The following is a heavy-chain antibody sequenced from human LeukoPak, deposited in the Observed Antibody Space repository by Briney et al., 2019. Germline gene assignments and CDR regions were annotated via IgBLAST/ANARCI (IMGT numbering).Heavy chain of an antibody. CDR1: GFTFSSYA. D-gene: IGHD6-19*01. J-gene: IGHJ4*02. CDR2: ISGSGGST. CDR3: AKRRIAVAALDY. Sequence: GASLRLSCAASGFTFSSYAMSWVRQAPGTGLEWVSAISGSGGSTYYADSVKGRFTISRDNSKNTLYLQMNSLRAEDTAVYYCAKRRIAVAALDYWGQGTLVTVSS. V-gene: IGHV3-23*01.